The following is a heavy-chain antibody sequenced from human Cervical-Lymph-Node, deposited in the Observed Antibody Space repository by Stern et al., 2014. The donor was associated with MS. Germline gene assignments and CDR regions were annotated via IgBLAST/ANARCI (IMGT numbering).Heavy chain of an antibody. D-gene: IGHD2-8*01. V-gene: IGHV3-21*01. CDR3: ARENMVPYFDY. Sequence: EVQLVESGGGLVKPGGSLRLSCAASGFTFSSYSMNWVRQAPGKVLEWVSSISSSSSYIYYADSVKGRFTISRDNAKNSLYLQMNSLRAEDTAVYYCARENMVPYFDYWGQGTLVTVSS. CDR1: GFTFSSYS. J-gene: IGHJ4*02. CDR2: ISSSSSYI.